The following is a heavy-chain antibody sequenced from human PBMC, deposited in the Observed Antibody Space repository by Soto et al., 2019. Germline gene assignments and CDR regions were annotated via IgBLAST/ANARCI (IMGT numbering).Heavy chain of an antibody. V-gene: IGHV1-69*06. D-gene: IGHD3-22*01. Sequence: QVQLVQSGAEVKKPGSSVKVSCKASGGTFSSYAISWVRQAPGQGLEWMGGIIPIFGTANYAQKFQGRVTITADKSTSTAYMEVSSLRSEDTAVYYCASVGSSGEGYYYYGMDVWGQGTTVTVSS. CDR1: GGTFSSYA. J-gene: IGHJ6*02. CDR3: ASVGSSGEGYYYYGMDV. CDR2: IIPIFGTA.